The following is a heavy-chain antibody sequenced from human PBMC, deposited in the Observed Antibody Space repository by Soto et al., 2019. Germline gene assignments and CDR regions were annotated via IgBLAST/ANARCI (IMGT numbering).Heavy chain of an antibody. Sequence: GGSLRLSCAASGFTFSSYGMHWVRQAPGKGLEWVAVISYDGSNKYYADSVKGRFTISRDNSKNTLYLQMNSLRAEDTAVYYCAKDGRDYYDSSGYYWALRGAFDIWGQGTMVTVSS. J-gene: IGHJ3*02. D-gene: IGHD3-22*01. V-gene: IGHV3-30*18. CDR2: ISYDGSNK. CDR3: AKDGRDYYDSSGYYWALRGAFDI. CDR1: GFTFSSYG.